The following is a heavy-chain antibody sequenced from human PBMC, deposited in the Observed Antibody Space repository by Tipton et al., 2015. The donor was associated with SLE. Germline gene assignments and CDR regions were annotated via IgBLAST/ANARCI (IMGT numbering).Heavy chain of an antibody. CDR1: GGSISSGSYY. J-gene: IGHJ4*02. Sequence: TLSLTCTVSGGSISSGSYYWGWIRQPPGKGLEWIGSISYSGSTSYNPSLKSRVTIALDTSKNQFSLRLSSVTAADTAVYYCVSYDRSGYQFDYWGQGTLVTVSS. D-gene: IGHD3-22*01. V-gene: IGHV4-39*07. CDR2: ISYSGST. CDR3: VSYDRSGYQFDY.